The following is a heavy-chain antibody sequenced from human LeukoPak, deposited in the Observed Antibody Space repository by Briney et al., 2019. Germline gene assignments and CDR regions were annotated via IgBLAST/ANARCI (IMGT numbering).Heavy chain of an antibody. CDR3: AAGRPYSLLDY. CDR1: GSSLSELS. D-gene: IGHD5-18*01. CDR2: FDVIDSET. J-gene: IGHJ4*02. Sequence: ASVKVSCAVSGSSLSELSLYWVRQAPGKGLEWMGGFDVIDSETFYAQKFQGRVTMTEDSSTDTAYMELRSLTSDDTALYYCAAGRPYSLLDYWGQGTLVTVSS. V-gene: IGHV1-24*01.